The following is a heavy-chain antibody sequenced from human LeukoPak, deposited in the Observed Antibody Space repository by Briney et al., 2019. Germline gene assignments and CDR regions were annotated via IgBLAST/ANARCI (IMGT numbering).Heavy chain of an antibody. CDR2: IYYSGST. J-gene: IGHJ4*02. CDR3: ARGRDDYGGNSGNFDN. CDR1: SGSISSHY. D-gene: IGHD4-23*01. Sequence: PSDTLSLTCTVSSGSISSHYWSWIRLPPGKGLEWVGYIYYSGSTDYNPSLKSRVTMSVDTSKNQLSLKLSSVTTADTAVYYCARGRDDYGGNSGNFDNWGQGTLVTVSS. V-gene: IGHV4-59*11.